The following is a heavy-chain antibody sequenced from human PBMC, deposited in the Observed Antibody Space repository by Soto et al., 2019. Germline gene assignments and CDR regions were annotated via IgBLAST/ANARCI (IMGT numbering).Heavy chain of an antibody. Sequence: ASVKVSCKASGGTFSSYAISWLRQAPGQGLEWMGWISNYNGNAHYEQKFQSRVTMTTDTSTSTAYMELRSLRSDDTAVYYCARRGGEWLSYYFDYWGQGTLVTVSS. CDR1: GGTFSSYA. V-gene: IGHV1-18*04. J-gene: IGHJ4*02. D-gene: IGHD3-3*01. CDR3: ARRGGEWLSYYFDY. CDR2: ISNYNGNA.